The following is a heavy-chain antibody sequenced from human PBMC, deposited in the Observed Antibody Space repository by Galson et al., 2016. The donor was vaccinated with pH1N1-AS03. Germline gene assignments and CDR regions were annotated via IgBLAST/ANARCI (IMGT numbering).Heavy chain of an antibody. CDR3: ARRSPWSPVPTCYFDY. CDR2: ISASATDT. J-gene: IGHJ4*02. Sequence: SLRLSCAASGFTFSTFSMSWARQTPGRGLEWVSSISASATDTYYADSVKGRFTISRDNSRDTLYLQMSNLRAEDTAVYYCARRSPWSPVPTCYFDYWGQGTLVTVSP. CDR1: GFTFSTFS. V-gene: IGHV3-23*01. D-gene: IGHD4/OR15-4a*01.